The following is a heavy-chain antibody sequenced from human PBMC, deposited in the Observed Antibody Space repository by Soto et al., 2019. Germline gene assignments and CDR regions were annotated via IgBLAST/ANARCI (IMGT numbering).Heavy chain of an antibody. CDR1: GYTFTSYG. CDR3: ARGHCSGGSCYSGTWDH. V-gene: IGHV1-18*04. Sequence: ASVKVCCEASGYTFTSYGISWVRQAPGQGLEWMGWISAYNGNTNYAQKLQGRVTMTTDTSTSTAYMELRSLRSDDTAVYYCARGHCSGGSCYSGTWDHWVQGPMVTVCS. CDR2: ISAYNGNT. D-gene: IGHD2-15*01. J-gene: IGHJ4*02.